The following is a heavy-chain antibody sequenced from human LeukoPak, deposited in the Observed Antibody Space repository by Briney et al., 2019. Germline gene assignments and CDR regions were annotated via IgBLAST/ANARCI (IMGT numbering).Heavy chain of an antibody. V-gene: IGHV3-48*01. CDR3: ARDGNRDGDMDV. CDR1: GFTFVSYN. Sequence: GGSLRLSCAASGFTFVSYNMNWVRQAPGKGLEWVAYISSSSSLIYYAGSVKGRFTVSRDSAKRSLYLQMNSLGAEDTAVYYCARDGNRDGDMDVWGKGTTVTVSS. CDR2: ISSSSSLI. J-gene: IGHJ6*03. D-gene: IGHD1-1*01.